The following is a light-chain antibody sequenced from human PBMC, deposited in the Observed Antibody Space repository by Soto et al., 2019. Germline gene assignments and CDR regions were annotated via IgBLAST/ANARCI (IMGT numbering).Light chain of an antibody. CDR2: GAS. CDR3: LKDYNSPRI. V-gene: IGKV1-6*02. J-gene: IGKJ3*01. Sequence: QMTQFPSSLSASVGDTVTITCRASQGIRFDLAWYQQKPGKAPNLLIYGASTLQTGVPSRFSDSGSGTLSTRTISSRHPEYFANNSCLKDYNSPRIFGLG. CDR1: QGIRFD.